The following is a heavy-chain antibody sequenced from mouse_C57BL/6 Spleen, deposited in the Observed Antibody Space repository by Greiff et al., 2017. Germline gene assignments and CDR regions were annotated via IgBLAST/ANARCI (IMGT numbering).Heavy chain of an antibody. V-gene: IGHV14-1*01. CDR1: GFNIKDYY. CDR2: IDPEDGDT. Sequence: VQLQQSGAELVRPGASVKLSCTASGFNIKDYYMHWVKQRPEQGLEWIGRIDPEDGDTEYAPKFQGKATMTADTSSNTAYLQLSSLTSEDTAAYYCTSHYYGSSYVSFDYWGQGTTLTVSS. J-gene: IGHJ2*01. D-gene: IGHD1-1*01. CDR3: TSHYYGSSYVSFDY.